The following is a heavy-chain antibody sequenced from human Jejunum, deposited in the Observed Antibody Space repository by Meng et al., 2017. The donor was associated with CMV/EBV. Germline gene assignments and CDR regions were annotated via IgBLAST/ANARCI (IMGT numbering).Heavy chain of an antibody. Sequence: QVHRQSYGQGLWNPSETLSLTWPSTVGSIRGDYWSWIRQPAGKRLGWIGRIYSSVSTTSNPSLKSRVTMSVDPSRNQFSLNLTSVPAADSAIYYCARVRPANLVNGFDIWGQGTMVTVSS. CDR1: VGSIRGDY. CDR2: IYSSVST. D-gene: IGHD2-2*01. J-gene: IGHJ3*02. V-gene: IGHV4-4*07. CDR3: ARVRPANLVNGFDI.